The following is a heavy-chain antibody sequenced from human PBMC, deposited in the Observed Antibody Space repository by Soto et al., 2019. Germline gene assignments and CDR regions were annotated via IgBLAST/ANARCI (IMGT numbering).Heavy chain of an antibody. V-gene: IGHV3-23*01. CDR1: GFTFSSYA. CDR3: AKDRSVDIVARTGRYYFDY. Sequence: GGSLRLSCAASGFTFSSYAMSWVRQAPGEGLEWVSAISGSGGSTYYADSVKGRFTISRDNSKNTLYLQMNSLRAEDTAVYYCAKDRSVDIVARTGRYYFDYWGQGTLVTVSS. J-gene: IGHJ4*02. D-gene: IGHD5-12*01. CDR2: ISGSGGST.